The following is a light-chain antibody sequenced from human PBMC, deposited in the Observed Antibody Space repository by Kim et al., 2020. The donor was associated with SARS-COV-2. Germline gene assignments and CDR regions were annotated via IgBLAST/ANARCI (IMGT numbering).Light chain of an antibody. CDR2: GAS. Sequence: EIVMTQSPATLSVSPGERATLSCRASQSVSSNLAWYQQKPGQAPRLLIYGASTRATGIPARFSGSGSGTEFTLTISSLQSEDFAVYYCQQYNNWCPSYTFGQGTKLEI. J-gene: IGKJ2*01. V-gene: IGKV3-15*01. CDR1: QSVSSN. CDR3: QQYNNWCPSYT.